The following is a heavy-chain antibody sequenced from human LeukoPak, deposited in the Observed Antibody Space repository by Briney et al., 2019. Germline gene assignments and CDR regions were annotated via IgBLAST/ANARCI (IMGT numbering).Heavy chain of an antibody. CDR2: INAGNGNT. CDR3: ARVGVVPYFDY. V-gene: IGHV1-3*01. CDR1: GYTFINHA. J-gene: IGHJ4*02. D-gene: IGHD2-2*01. Sequence: ASVKVSCKASGYTFINHAIHWVRQAPGQRLEWMGWINAGNGNTKYSQKFQGRVTITRDTSASTAYMELSSLRSEDTAVYYCARVGVVPYFDYWGQGTLVTVSS.